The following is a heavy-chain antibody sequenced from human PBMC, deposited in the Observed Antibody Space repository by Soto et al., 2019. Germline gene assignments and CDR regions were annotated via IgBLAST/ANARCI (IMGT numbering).Heavy chain of an antibody. CDR2: INWNGGSE. J-gene: IGHJ4*02. D-gene: IGHD4-17*01. CDR3: AKSGQRWADDFDY. CDR1: GFSFDDYA. Sequence: EVQLLESGGGVVQPGRSLRLSCVGSGFSFDDYAMHWVRQVPGKGLEWVAGINWNGGSEDYSDSVRGRFVIDRDNAKSSVYLEMMSLRAEDTAVSYCAKSGQRWADDFDYWGQGTLVSVSS. V-gene: IGHV3-9*01.